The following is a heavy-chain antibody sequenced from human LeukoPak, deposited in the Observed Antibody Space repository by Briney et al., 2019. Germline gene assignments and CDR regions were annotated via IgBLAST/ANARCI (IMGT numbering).Heavy chain of an antibody. D-gene: IGHD6-13*01. V-gene: IGHV4-59*08. CDR1: GGSISSYY. CDR3: ARLGIAAAANWFDP. J-gene: IGHJ5*02. CDR2: IYYSGST. Sequence: SETLSLTCTVSGGSISSYYWSWIRQPPGKGLEWIRYIYYSGSTNYNPSLKSRVTISVDTSKNQFSLKLSSVTAADTAVYYCARLGIAAAANWFDPWGQGTLVTVSS.